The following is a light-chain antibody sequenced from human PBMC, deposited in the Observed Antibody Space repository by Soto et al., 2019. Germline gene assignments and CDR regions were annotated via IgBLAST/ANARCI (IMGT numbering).Light chain of an antibody. V-gene: IGKV1-5*03. J-gene: IGKJ1*01. CDR1: QSIGVY. Sequence: IQMTQSPSSVSAYVGDRVTITCRASQSIGVYLTCYQQLPGKAPKLLIYKASTLKSGVPSRFSGSGSGTEFTLTISSLQPDDFATYYCQHYNSYSEAFGQGTKVDI. CDR2: KAS. CDR3: QHYNSYSEA.